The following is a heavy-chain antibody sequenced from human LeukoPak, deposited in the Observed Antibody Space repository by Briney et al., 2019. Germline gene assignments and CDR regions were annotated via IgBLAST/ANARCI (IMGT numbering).Heavy chain of an antibody. CDR1: GGSISSGGYY. Sequence: SETLSLTCTVSGGSISSGGYYWSWIRQHPGKGLEWIGYIYYSGSTYYNPSLKSRVTISVDTSKNQFSLKLSSVTAADTAVYYCARAGYITWYFDLWGRGTLVTVSS. J-gene: IGHJ2*01. CDR2: IYYSGST. D-gene: IGHD1-1*01. CDR3: ARAGYITWYFDL. V-gene: IGHV4-31*03.